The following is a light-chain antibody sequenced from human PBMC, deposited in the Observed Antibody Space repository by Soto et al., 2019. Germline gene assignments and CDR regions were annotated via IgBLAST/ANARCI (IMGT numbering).Light chain of an antibody. Sequence: QSVLTQPASVSGSPGQSITISCTGTSSDVGGYNYVSWYQQHPGKAPKVMINNVSNRPSGVSNRFSGSKSGNTASLTISGLQAEDEADYYCSSYTSSDTYVFGTRTKLTVL. CDR1: SSDVGGYNY. CDR3: SSYTSSDTYV. CDR2: NVS. V-gene: IGLV2-14*01. J-gene: IGLJ1*01.